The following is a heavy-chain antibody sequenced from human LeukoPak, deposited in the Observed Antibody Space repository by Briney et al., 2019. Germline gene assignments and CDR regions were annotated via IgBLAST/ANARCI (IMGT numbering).Heavy chain of an antibody. CDR1: GFTFSSYW. Sequence: GGSLRLSCAASGFTFSSYWMHWVRQAPGKGLVWVSRINSDGSSTSYADSVKGRFTISRDNAKSTLYLQMNSLRAEDTAVYYCSSGYYYDLFDYWGQGTLVTVSS. D-gene: IGHD3-22*01. J-gene: IGHJ4*02. CDR3: SSGYYYDLFDY. CDR2: INSDGSST. V-gene: IGHV3-74*01.